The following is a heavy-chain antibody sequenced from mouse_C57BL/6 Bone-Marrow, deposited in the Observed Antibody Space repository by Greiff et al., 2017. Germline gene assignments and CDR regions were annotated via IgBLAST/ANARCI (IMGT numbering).Heavy chain of an antibody. Sequence: EVQLQQSGPELVKPGASVKISCKASGYTFTDYYMNWVKQSHGKSLEWLGDINPNNGGTSYNQKFKGKAILTVDKSSSPAYMELRSLTSEDSAVYYSARDDDYDGPFAYWGQGTLVTVSA. CDR2: INPNNGGT. V-gene: IGHV1-26*01. CDR1: GYTFTDYY. CDR3: ARDDDYDGPFAY. D-gene: IGHD2-4*01. J-gene: IGHJ3*01.